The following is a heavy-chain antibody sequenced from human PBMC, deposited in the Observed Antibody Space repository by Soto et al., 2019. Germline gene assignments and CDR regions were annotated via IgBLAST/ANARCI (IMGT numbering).Heavy chain of an antibody. CDR2: ISGSDGST. Sequence: EVQLLESGGGLVQPGGSLRLSCAASGFTFSHYAMSWVRQAPGKGLEWVSTISGSDGSTYYADSVKGRFTISRDNSKNXLDLQMNSGRADGTAVYYCAKKFHYGSGADLYYFDYWGQGTLVTVSS. J-gene: IGHJ4*02. CDR1: GFTFSHYA. D-gene: IGHD3-10*01. V-gene: IGHV3-23*01. CDR3: AKKFHYGSGADLYYFDY.